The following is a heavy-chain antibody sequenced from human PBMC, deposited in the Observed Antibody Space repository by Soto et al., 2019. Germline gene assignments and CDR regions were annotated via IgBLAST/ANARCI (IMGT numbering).Heavy chain of an antibody. Sequence: SETLSLTCTVSGGSISSYYWSWFRQPPGKGLEWIGYIYYSGSTNYNPSLKSRVTISVDTSKNQFSLKLSSVTAADTAVYYCSRGSGSYYKGAPDYWGQGTLVTVSS. D-gene: IGHD3-10*01. CDR1: GGSISSYY. CDR3: SRGSGSYYKGAPDY. V-gene: IGHV4-59*01. J-gene: IGHJ4*02. CDR2: IYYSGST.